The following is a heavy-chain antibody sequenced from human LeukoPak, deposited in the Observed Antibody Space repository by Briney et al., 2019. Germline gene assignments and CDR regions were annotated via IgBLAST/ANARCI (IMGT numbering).Heavy chain of an antibody. CDR2: IRYDGSNK. CDR3: AKNGAQPYNFYMDL. CDR1: GFTFSSSG. V-gene: IGHV3-30*02. Sequence: PGGSLRLPCAASGFTFSSSGMHWVRQTPGKGLEWVAFIRYDGSNKHYTESVKGRFTISRDNSKNTLYLQMNSLRAEDAAVYYCAKNGAQPYNFYMDLWGKGNTVTISS. D-gene: IGHD1-14*01. J-gene: IGHJ6*03.